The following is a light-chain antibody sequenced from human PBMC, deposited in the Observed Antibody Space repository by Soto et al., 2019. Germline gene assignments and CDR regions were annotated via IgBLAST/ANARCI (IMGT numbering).Light chain of an antibody. CDR1: SSDIGYHNS. CDR3: SSSTGTSTLGVV. Sequence: QSVLTQPASVSGSPGQSITISCTGTSSDIGYHNSVSWYQQHPGEAPKLMIYDVSNQPSGVSNRFSGSKSGNTASLTISGLQAEDEADYYCSSSTGTSTLGVVFGGGTKLTVL. J-gene: IGLJ2*01. V-gene: IGLV2-14*03. CDR2: DVS.